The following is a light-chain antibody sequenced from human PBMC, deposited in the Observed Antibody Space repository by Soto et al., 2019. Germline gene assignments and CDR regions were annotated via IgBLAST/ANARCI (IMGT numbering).Light chain of an antibody. CDR3: QQYGSSPGT. J-gene: IGKJ1*01. V-gene: IGKV3-20*01. CDR1: QSVSSSY. Sequence: EIVLTQSPGTLSLSPGERATLSCRASQSVSSSYLAWYQQKPGQAPRLLIYGASSRATGIPDRFSGSGSGRDFSRTISGLEREDFAVYYWQQYGSSPGTFGQGTKVEIK. CDR2: GAS.